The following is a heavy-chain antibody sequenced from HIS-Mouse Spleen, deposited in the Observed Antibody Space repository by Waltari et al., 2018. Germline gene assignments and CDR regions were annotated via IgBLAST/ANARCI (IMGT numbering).Heavy chain of an antibody. CDR2: KKQNGSEH. J-gene: IGHJ4*02. CDR3: AREPHYGVNSHCDY. CDR1: GFTFSSYW. D-gene: IGHD4-17*01. V-gene: IGHV3-7*01. Sequence: EVQLVESGGGLVQPGGSLRLSCAASGFTFSSYWMSGVRQAAGEGMALVANKKQNGSEHSKAHYGKCLFPTSSDNANNQRYLQMNRRRAEDTAVDYCAREPHYGVNSHCDYWSQGTLVTGSS.